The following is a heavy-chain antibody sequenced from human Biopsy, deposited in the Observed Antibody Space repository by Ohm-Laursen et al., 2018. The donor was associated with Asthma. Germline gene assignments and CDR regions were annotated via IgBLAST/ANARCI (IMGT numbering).Heavy chain of an antibody. J-gene: IGHJ4*02. Sequence: TLSLTCTVSGRSISISSYYWGWIRQPPGKVLEWMGCISYSGSSYPNPSLKSRVTISVDTSKNPFSQKISSVTAADTAVYYCARHWDWGSFFDYWGQGTPVTVSS. CDR1: GRSISISSYY. CDR3: ARHWDWGSFFDY. D-gene: IGHD7-27*01. V-gene: IGHV4-39*01. CDR2: ISYSGSS.